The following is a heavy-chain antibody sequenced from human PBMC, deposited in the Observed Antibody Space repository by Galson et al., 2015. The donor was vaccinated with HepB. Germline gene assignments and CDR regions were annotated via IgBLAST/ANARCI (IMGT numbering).Heavy chain of an antibody. CDR2: ISYDGSNK. CDR1: GFTFSSYG. CDR3: AKEVYYYGSGSYYPWDYYGMDV. V-gene: IGHV3-30*18. J-gene: IGHJ6*02. Sequence: SLRLSCAASGFTFSSYGMHWVRQAPGKGLEWVAVISYDGSNKYYADSVKGRFSISRDNSKSTLYLQMNSLRAEDTAVYYCAKEVYYYGSGSYYPWDYYGMDVWGQGTTVTVSS. D-gene: IGHD3-10*01.